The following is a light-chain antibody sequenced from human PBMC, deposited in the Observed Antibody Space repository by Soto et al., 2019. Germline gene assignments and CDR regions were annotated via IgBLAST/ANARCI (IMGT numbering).Light chain of an antibody. V-gene: IGLV2-23*01. CDR3: CSYAVSSDYV. Sequence: QSALTQPASVSGSPGQSITISCTGTSSDVGSYNLVSWYQQHPGKAPKLMIYEGSKRPSGVSNRFSGSKSGNTASLTISGLQAEDEADYYCCSYAVSSDYVFGTGTQLTVL. J-gene: IGLJ1*01. CDR1: SSDVGSYNL. CDR2: EGS.